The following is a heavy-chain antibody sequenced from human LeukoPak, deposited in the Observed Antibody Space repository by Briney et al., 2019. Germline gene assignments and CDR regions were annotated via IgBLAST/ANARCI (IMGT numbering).Heavy chain of an antibody. V-gene: IGHV4-4*02. CDR3: ARDRYDLLTGYFRFDY. CDR2: IHHNGNT. J-gene: IGHJ4*02. CDR1: GDSIASGNW. D-gene: IGHD3-9*01. Sequence: SETLSLTCTVSGDSIASGNWWSWVRQPPGKGLEWIGEIHHNGNTKYNPSLQSRITLSIDNSKNQFSLNVTSVTAADTAVYYCARDRYDLLTGYFRFDYWGQGAQVTVSS.